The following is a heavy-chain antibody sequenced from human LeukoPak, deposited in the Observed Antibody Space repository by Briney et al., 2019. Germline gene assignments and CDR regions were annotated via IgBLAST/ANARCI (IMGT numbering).Heavy chain of an antibody. J-gene: IGHJ4*02. CDR2: ISYDGSNK. Sequence: GGSLRLSCAASGFTFSSYAMHWVRQAPGKGLEWVAVISYDGSNKYYADSVKGRFTISRDNSKDTLYLQMNSLRAEDTAVYYCARDMTTVTNQFDYWGQGTLVTVSS. CDR3: ARDMTTVTNQFDY. D-gene: IGHD4-17*01. V-gene: IGHV3-30-3*01. CDR1: GFTFSSYA.